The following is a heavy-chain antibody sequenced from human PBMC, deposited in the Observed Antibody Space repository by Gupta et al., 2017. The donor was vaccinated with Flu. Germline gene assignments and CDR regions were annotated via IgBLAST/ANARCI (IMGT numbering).Heavy chain of an antibody. CDR2: ISGSGGST. D-gene: IGHD3-3*02. V-gene: IGHV3-23*01. J-gene: IGHJ4*02. Sequence: EVQLLESGGGLVQPGGSLRPSCAASGFTFSSYAMSWVRQAPGKGLEWVSAISGSGGSTYYADSVKGRFTISRDNSKNTLYLQMNSLRAEDTAVYYCAKDGRGPHFWDYWGQGTLVTVSS. CDR3: AKDGRGPHFWDY. CDR1: GFTFSSYA.